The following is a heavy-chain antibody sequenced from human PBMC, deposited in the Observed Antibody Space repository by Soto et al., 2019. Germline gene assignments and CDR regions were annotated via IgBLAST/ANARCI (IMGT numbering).Heavy chain of an antibody. Sequence: EVQLVESGGGLVQPGGSLRLSCAASGFTFSSYSMNWVRQAPGKGLEWVSYISSSSSTIYYADSVKGRFTISRDNAKNSLYQQMNSLSDEDTAVYYCARGYCSGGSCSSPYYYYYYGVDVWGQGTTVTVSS. D-gene: IGHD2-15*01. V-gene: IGHV3-48*02. CDR3: ARGYCSGGSCSSPYYYYYYGVDV. CDR1: GFTFSSYS. CDR2: ISSSSSTI. J-gene: IGHJ6*02.